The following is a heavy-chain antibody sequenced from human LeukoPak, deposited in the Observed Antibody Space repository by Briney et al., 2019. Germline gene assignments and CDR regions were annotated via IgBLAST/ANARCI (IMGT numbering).Heavy chain of an antibody. CDR3: AREYSNYNDY. CDR1: GGSISTYY. Sequence: SETLSLTCTVSGGSISTYYWSWIRQPPGKGLEWIGYIYYSGSTSYNPSLKSRVTISVDTSKNQFSLKLSSVTAADTAVYYCAREYSNYNDYWGQGTLVTVSS. V-gene: IGHV4-59*12. J-gene: IGHJ4*02. CDR2: IYYSGST. D-gene: IGHD4-11*01.